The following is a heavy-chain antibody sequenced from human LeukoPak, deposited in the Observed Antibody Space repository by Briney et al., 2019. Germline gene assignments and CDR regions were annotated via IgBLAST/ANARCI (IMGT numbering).Heavy chain of an antibody. V-gene: IGHV1-18*01. CDR3: ARGLGYSSGWGEIYFDY. CDR2: ISTYNGNT. D-gene: IGHD6-19*01. CDR1: GYTFTSYG. J-gene: IGHJ4*02. Sequence: ASVKVSCKASGYTFTSYGISWVRQAPGQGLEWMGWISTYNGNTNYAQKLQGRVTMTTDTSTSTAYMELRSLRSDDTAVYYCARGLGYSSGWGEIYFDYWGQGTLVTVSS.